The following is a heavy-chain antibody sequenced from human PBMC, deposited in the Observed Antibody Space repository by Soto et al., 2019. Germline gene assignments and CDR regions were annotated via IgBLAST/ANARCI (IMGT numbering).Heavy chain of an antibody. J-gene: IGHJ3*02. V-gene: IGHV3-48*02. D-gene: IGHD3-22*01. CDR1: GFTFSTYA. CDR3: ARGGYYDQKGFNI. CDR2: ISSGSTTI. Sequence: LRLSCAASGFTFSTYAINWVRQAPGKGLEWLSYISSGSTTIFYAGSVKGRFTVSRDNAKNSMYLQMNGLRDEDTAVYYCARGGYYDQKGFNIWGQGTMVTVSS.